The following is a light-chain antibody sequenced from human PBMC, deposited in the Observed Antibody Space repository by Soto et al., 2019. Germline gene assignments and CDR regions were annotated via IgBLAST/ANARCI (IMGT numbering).Light chain of an antibody. Sequence: QPVLTQPPSVSGAPWQRVIISCTGSSSNIGAGHAVHWYRQFPGAAPILLIYGDTHRPSGVPDRFSGSKSGTSASLAITGLQAEDEADYYCQSYDTTLRGWLFGGGTKVTVL. J-gene: IGLJ3*02. CDR2: GDT. V-gene: IGLV1-40*01. CDR3: QSYDTTLRGWL. CDR1: SSNIGAGHA.